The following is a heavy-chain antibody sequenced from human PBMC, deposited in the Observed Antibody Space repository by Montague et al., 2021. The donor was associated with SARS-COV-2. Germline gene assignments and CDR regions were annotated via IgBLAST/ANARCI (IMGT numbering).Heavy chain of an antibody. CDR3: AGGIVGGLLGD. J-gene: IGHJ4*02. CDR2: IDARGNT. CDR1: GGSITGYY. Sequence: SETLSLTCAVSGGSITGYYWNWIRQPPGKGLEWLGRIDARGNTHYNPSLQSRLTMSVDTSKKQFSLKLTSVTAADTALYYCAGGIVGGLLGDWGQGTLVSVSS. V-gene: IGHV4-4*07. D-gene: IGHD2-21*01.